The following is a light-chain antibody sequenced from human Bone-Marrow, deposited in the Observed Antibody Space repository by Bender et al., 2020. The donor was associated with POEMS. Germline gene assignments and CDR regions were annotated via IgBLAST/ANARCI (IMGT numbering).Light chain of an antibody. V-gene: IGLV1-44*01. J-gene: IGLJ3*02. CDR3: AVWDDSLNGWV. Sequence: QSVLTQPPSASGTPGQRVTISCTGSNSNIGTGYDVHWYQQLPGTAPKLLIYSSHRRPSEVPDRFSGSRSGTSASLAISGLQSEDEADYYCAVWDDSLNGWVFGGGTKLTVL. CDR1: NSNIGTGYD. CDR2: SSH.